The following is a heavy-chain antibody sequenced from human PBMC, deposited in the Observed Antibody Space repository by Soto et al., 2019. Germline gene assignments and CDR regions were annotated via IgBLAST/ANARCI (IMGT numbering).Heavy chain of an antibody. D-gene: IGHD3-9*01. CDR1: GFTFSSYA. V-gene: IGHV3-23*01. J-gene: IGHJ4*02. CDR3: AKYYDVLRYFDWSLSYSDY. Sequence: GSLRLSCAASGFTFSSYAMSWVRQAPGKGLEWVSAISGSGGSTYYADSVKGRFTISRDNSKNTLYLQMNSLRAEDTAVYYCAKYYDVLRYFDWSLSYSDYWGQGTLVTVSS. CDR2: ISGSGGST.